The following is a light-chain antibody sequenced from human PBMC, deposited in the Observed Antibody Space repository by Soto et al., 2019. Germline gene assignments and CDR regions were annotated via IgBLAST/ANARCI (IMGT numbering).Light chain of an antibody. V-gene: IGKV3D-20*02. Sequence: EIVLTQSPGTLSLSPGERATFSCRASETVSSSYLAWYQQKPGQAPRLLIYGSSTRATDIPDRFSGSGSGTDFTLTISSLEPEDFAVYYCQQRSNWPPTFGQGTRLEIK. CDR1: ETVSSSY. CDR2: GSS. J-gene: IGKJ5*01. CDR3: QQRSNWPPT.